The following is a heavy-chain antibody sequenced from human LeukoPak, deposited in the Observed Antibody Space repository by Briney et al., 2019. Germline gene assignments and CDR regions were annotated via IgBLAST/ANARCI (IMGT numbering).Heavy chain of an antibody. D-gene: IGHD3-10*01. CDR1: GFAFSSYA. CDR3: ARDTATGSGSYYFDY. Sequence: GGSLRLSCVDSGFAFSSYAKHWVRQAPGKGLEWVAVILYDGSNKYYADSVKGRFTISRDNSKNTLYLQMNSLRVEDTAVFYCARDTATGSGSYYFDYWGQGTLVTVSS. J-gene: IGHJ4*02. CDR2: ILYDGSNK. V-gene: IGHV3-30-3*01.